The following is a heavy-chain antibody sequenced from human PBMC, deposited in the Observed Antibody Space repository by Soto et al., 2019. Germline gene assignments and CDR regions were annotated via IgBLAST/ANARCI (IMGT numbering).Heavy chain of an antibody. CDR3: AKDLMVQKPYYSYYMDV. D-gene: IGHD3-10*01. CDR2: ISGSGGST. CDR1: GFTVSSYA. J-gene: IGHJ6*03. Sequence: EVQLLESGGGLVQRGGSLRLSCAASGFTVSSYAMSWVRQAPGKGLEWVSAISGSGGSTYYADSVKGRFTISRDNSKNTLYLQMNSLRAEDTAVYYCAKDLMVQKPYYSYYMDVWGKGTTVTVPS. V-gene: IGHV3-23*01.